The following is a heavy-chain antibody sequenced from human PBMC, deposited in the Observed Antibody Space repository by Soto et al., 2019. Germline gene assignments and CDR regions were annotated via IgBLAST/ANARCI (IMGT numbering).Heavy chain of an antibody. D-gene: IGHD6-13*01. CDR3: TRGPRSSSWYSYYYYYMDV. Sequence: GGSLRLSCTASGFTLGDYAMSWFRQAPGKGLEWVGFIRSKAYGGTTEYAASVKGRFTISRDDSKSIAYLQMNSLKTEDTAVYYCTRGPRSSSWYSYYYYYMDVWGKGTTVTVSS. V-gene: IGHV3-49*03. CDR2: IRSKAYGGTT. CDR1: GFTLGDYA. J-gene: IGHJ6*03.